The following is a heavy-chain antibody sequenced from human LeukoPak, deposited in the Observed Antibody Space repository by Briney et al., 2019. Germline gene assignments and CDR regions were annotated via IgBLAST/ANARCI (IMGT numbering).Heavy chain of an antibody. J-gene: IGHJ4*02. CDR3: ARARNNYDSSGYSALDY. CDR2: ISTYNGNT. D-gene: IGHD3-22*01. CDR1: GYTFTTFG. V-gene: IGHV1-18*01. Sequence: ASVKVSCKASGYTFTTFGLSWLRQAPGQGLEWMGWISTYNGNTNYAQKLQGRVTMTTDTSTRTAYMDLRSLRSDDTAVYYCARARNNYDSSGYSALDYWGQGTLATVSS.